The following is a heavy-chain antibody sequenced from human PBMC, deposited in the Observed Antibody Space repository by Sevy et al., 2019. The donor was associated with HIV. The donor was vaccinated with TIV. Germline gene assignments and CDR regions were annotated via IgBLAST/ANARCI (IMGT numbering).Heavy chain of an antibody. CDR3: ARWDYYGSLYYFDY. J-gene: IGHJ4*02. CDR1: GFTFSNYF. Sequence: GGSLRLSCAASGFTFSNYFMNWVRQAPGKGLEWVSSISSGSSYIFYAHSLKGRFTSSRANAKTSLNLHMNSLRAEDTAVYYCARWDYYGSLYYFDYWGPGTLVTVSS. V-gene: IGHV3-21*01. CDR2: ISSGSSYI. D-gene: IGHD3-10*01.